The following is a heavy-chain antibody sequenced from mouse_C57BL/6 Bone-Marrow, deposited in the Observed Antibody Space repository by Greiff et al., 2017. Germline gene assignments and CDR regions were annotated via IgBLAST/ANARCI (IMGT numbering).Heavy chain of an antibody. CDR2: ISSGSSTI. D-gene: IGHD6-1*01. V-gene: IGHV5-17*01. CDR3: ARPMPRRRTWFAY. CDR1: GFTFSDYG. Sequence: EVKLMESGGGLVKPGGSLKLSCAASGFTFSDYGMHWVRQAPEKGLEWVAYISSGSSTIYYADTVKGRFTISRDNAKNTLFLQMTSLRSEDTAMYYCARPMPRRRTWFAYWGQGTLVTVSA. J-gene: IGHJ3*01.